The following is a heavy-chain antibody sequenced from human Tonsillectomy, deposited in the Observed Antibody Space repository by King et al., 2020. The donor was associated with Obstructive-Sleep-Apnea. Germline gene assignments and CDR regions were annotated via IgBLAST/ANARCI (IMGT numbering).Heavy chain of an antibody. J-gene: IGHJ4*02. V-gene: IGHV4-38-2*01. Sequence: VQLQQSGPGLVKPSETLSLTCGVSGYSVGGGYYWGWIRQPPGKGLEWIGSIFCSGNTYYKPSLKSRITISVDLSENQFSLRLASVTVADTAVYYCVSRYDQDSGSHIWGQGTLVSVSS. CDR1: GYSVGGGYY. CDR2: IFCSGNT. D-gene: IGHD3-10*01. CDR3: VSRYDQDSGSHI.